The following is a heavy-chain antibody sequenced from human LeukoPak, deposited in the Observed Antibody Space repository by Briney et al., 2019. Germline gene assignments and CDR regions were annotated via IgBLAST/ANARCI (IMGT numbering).Heavy chain of an antibody. J-gene: IGHJ6*03. CDR2: IIPIFGTA. CDR1: GGTFSSYA. V-gene: IGHV1-69*13. Sequence: ASVKVSCKASGGTFSSYAISWVRQAPGQGLEWMGGIIPIFGTANYAQKFQGRVTITADESTSTAYMELSSLRSEDTAVYYCARVARYCSSTSCFAPYYYYYMDVWGKGTTVTISS. CDR3: ARVARYCSSTSCFAPYYYYYMDV. D-gene: IGHD2-2*01.